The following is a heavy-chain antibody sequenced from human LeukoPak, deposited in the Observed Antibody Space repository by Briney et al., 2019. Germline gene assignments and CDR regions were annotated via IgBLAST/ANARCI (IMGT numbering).Heavy chain of an antibody. Sequence: SETLSLTCAVYGGSFSGYYWSWIRQPPGKGLEWIGEINHSGSTNYNPSLKSRVTISVDTSKNQFSLKLSSVTAADTAVYYCARDWVGDPELLRLNWFDPWGQGTLVTVSS. D-gene: IGHD1-26*01. CDR1: GGSFSGYY. CDR2: INHSGST. J-gene: IGHJ5*02. CDR3: ARDWVGDPELLRLNWFDP. V-gene: IGHV4-34*01.